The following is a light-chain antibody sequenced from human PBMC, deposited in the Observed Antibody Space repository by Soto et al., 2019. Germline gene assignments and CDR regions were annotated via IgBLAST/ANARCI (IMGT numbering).Light chain of an antibody. CDR2: DND. Sequence: QSVLTQPPSVSAAPGQRVTISCSGGTSNIGNNYISWYQQVPGTVPKLLIYDNDKRPSGIPDRFSGSKSGTSATLVSTGLQTGDEADYYCGTWDTSLSGGLFGGGTKLTVL. CDR1: TSNIGNNY. J-gene: IGLJ2*01. CDR3: GTWDTSLSGGL. V-gene: IGLV1-51*01.